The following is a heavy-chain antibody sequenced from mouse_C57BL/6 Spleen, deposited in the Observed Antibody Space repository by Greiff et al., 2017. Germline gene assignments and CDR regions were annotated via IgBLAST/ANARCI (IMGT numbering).Heavy chain of an antibody. Sequence: VQLQQSGAELMKPGASVKLSCKATGYTFPGYWIEWVKQRPGHGLELIGAILPGSGSTNYNEKFKGKATFTADTSSNTAYMQLNSLTTEDSAIYYCAVYYYGSSPFAYWGQGTLVTVSA. CDR3: AVYYYGSSPFAY. V-gene: IGHV1-9*01. J-gene: IGHJ3*01. CDR1: GYTFPGYW. D-gene: IGHD1-1*01. CDR2: ILPGSGST.